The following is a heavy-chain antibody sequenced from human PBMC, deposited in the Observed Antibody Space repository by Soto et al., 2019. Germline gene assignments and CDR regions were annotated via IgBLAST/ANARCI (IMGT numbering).Heavy chain of an antibody. CDR3: ARDPNGLRYFDWFFPYYYYGMDV. Sequence: QVQLVESGGGVVQPGRSLRLSCAASGFTFSSYAMHWVRQAPGKGLEWVAVISYDGSNKYYADSVKGRFTISRDNSKNTMYLQMNSLRAEDTAVYYCARDPNGLRYFDWFFPYYYYGMDVWGQGTTVTVSS. V-gene: IGHV3-30-3*01. D-gene: IGHD3-9*01. CDR1: GFTFSSYA. CDR2: ISYDGSNK. J-gene: IGHJ6*02.